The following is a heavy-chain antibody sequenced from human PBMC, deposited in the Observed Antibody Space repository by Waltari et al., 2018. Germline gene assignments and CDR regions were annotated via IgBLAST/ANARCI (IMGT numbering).Heavy chain of an antibody. J-gene: IGHJ4*02. V-gene: IGHV3-48*03. CDR3: ARIMDLGGQFDY. Sequence: EVQLVESGGGLVQPGGSLRLSCAASGFTFSSYEMNWVRQAPGKGLEWVSYISSSGSTIYYADSVKGRFTISRDNAKNSLYLQMNSLRAEDTAVYYCARIMDLGGQFDYWGQGTLVTVSS. CDR2: ISSSGSTI. D-gene: IGHD3-16*01. CDR1: GFTFSSYE.